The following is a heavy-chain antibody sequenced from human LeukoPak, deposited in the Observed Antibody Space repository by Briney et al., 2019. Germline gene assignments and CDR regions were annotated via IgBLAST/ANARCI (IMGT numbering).Heavy chain of an antibody. Sequence: GGSLRLSCAASGFTFSSYGMSWVRQAPGKGLEWVSAISGSGGSTYYADSVKGRVTISRDNSKNTLYLQMSSLRAEDTAVYYCARRSAAKDAFDIWGQGTKVTVSS. CDR2: ISGSGGST. CDR3: ARRSAAKDAFDI. CDR1: GFTFSSYG. V-gene: IGHV3-23*01. D-gene: IGHD6-25*01. J-gene: IGHJ3*02.